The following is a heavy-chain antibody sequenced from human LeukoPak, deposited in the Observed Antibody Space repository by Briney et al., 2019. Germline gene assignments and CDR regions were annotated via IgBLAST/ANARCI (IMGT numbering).Heavy chain of an antibody. J-gene: IGHJ4*02. CDR1: GFTFSSYG. V-gene: IGHV3-30*18. CDR3: AKLALGATTSDYFDY. Sequence: GGSLRLSCAASGFTFSSYGMHWVRQAPGKGLEWVAVISYDGSNKYYADSVKGRFTISRDNSKNTLYLQMNSLRAEDTAVYYCAKLALGATTSDYFDYWGQGTLVTVSS. CDR2: ISYDGSNK. D-gene: IGHD1-26*01.